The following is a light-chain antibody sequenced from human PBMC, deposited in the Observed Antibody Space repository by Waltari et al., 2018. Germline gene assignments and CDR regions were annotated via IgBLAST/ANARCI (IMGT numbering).Light chain of an antibody. CDR3: ALYVGSAIWV. V-gene: IGLV8-61*01. J-gene: IGLJ3*02. Sequence: QTVVTQEPSFSVSPGGTVTVTCGLSSGSVSTSNYPSWYQQTPGQAPRTLISNTNPRSSGVPDRFSGSILGSKAALTITGAQADDESHYYCALYVGSAIWVFGGGTKLTVL. CDR1: SGSVSTSNY. CDR2: NTN.